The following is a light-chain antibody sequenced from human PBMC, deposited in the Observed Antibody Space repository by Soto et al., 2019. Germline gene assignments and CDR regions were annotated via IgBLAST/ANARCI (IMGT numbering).Light chain of an antibody. CDR3: QQYASSPLT. CDR1: QSVGRNY. Sequence: EIVLTQSPGTLSLYPGERATLSCRASQSVGRNYLAWYQQKLGQAPRLLIHGASSRATGIPDRFSGSGSGTDFILTISRVEPEDFAVYYCQQYASSPLTCGGGTKVEIK. V-gene: IGKV3-20*01. J-gene: IGKJ4*01. CDR2: GAS.